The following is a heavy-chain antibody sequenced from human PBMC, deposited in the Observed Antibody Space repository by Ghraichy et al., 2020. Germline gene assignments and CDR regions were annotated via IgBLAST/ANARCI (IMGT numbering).Heavy chain of an antibody. CDR1: GFTFSSYG. Sequence: GESLRLSCAASGFTFSSYGMHWVRQAPGKGLEWVAFVRFDGSDKYYADSVKGRFTLSRDNSKNTLYLQMNSLRPEDTAVYYCAKDFGSSWYYFDYWGQGTLVTVSS. CDR3: AKDFGSSWYYFDY. J-gene: IGHJ4*02. V-gene: IGHV3-30*02. CDR2: VRFDGSDK. D-gene: IGHD6-13*01.